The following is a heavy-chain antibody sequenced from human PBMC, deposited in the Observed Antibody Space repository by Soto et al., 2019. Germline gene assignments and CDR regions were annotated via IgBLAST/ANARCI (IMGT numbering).Heavy chain of an antibody. J-gene: IGHJ4*02. CDR2: IYYSGST. CDR3: ASSGGGSGWL. CDR1: GGSVSSGRYY. D-gene: IGHD6-19*01. Sequence: QVQLQESGPGLVKPSETLSLTCTVSGGSVSSGRYYWSWIRQPPGKGLEWIAYIYYSGSTKYNPSLNSRVTISRDTSKNQFSLKLTSVTAADTAVYYCASSGGGSGWLGDQGTLVTVSS. V-gene: IGHV4-61*01.